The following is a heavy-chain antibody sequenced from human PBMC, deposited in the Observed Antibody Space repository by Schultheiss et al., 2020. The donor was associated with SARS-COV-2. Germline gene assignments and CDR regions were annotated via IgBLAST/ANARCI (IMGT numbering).Heavy chain of an antibody. CDR1: GGSISSYY. D-gene: IGHD3-10*01. V-gene: IGHV4-59*01. CDR3: ARDRAATIDY. Sequence: SETLSLTCTVSGGSISSYYWSWIRQPPGKGLEWIGEIDHSGSTYYNPSLKSRVTISVDTSKNQFSLKLSSVTAADTAVYYCARDRAATIDYWGQGTLVTVSS. J-gene: IGHJ4*02. CDR2: IDHSGST.